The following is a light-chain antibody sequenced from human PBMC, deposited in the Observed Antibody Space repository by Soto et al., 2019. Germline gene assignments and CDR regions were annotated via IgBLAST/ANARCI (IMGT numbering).Light chain of an antibody. CDR3: QQRSNWPLT. J-gene: IGKJ3*01. Sequence: EIVLTQSPGTLSLSPWERATLSCRASQSVSSYLAWYQQKPGQAPRLLIYGASNRATGIPARFSGSGSGTDFTLTISSLEPEDFAVYYCQQRSNWPLTFGPGTKVDIK. V-gene: IGKV3-11*01. CDR1: QSVSSY. CDR2: GAS.